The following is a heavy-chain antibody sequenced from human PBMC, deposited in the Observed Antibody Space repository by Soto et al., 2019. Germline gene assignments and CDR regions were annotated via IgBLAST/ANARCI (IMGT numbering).Heavy chain of an antibody. CDR1: GGSISSGDYY. Sequence: SETLSLTCTVSGGSISSGDYYWSWIRQPPGKGLEWIGYIYYSGSTYYNPSLKSRVTISVDTSKNQFSLKLSSVTAADTAVYYCESNSDGYTFYAYCGQGTLVTVSS. D-gene: IGHD5-18*01. V-gene: IGHV4-30-4*01. CDR2: IYYSGST. CDR3: ESNSDGYTFYAY. J-gene: IGHJ4*02.